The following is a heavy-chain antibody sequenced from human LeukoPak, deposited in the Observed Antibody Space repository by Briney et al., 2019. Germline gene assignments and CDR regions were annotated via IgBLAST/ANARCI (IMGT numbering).Heavy chain of an antibody. V-gene: IGHV3-7*03. J-gene: IGHJ3*02. CDR2: IKQDGGEK. D-gene: IGHD4-23*01. CDR3: ARDHLTVGATGSSDI. Sequence: GGSLRLSCEASGFTFSTYWMSWVRQAPGKGLEWVGNIKQDGGEKNYVDSVRGRFTISRDNAKNSLYMQMNSLRAEDTAVYYCARDHLTVGATGSSDIWGQGTMVTVSS. CDR1: GFTFSTYW.